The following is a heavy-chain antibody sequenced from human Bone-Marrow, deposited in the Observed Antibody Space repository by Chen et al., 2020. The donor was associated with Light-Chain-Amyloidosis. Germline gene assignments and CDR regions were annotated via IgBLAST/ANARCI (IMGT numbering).Heavy chain of an antibody. Sequence: EVQLLESGGGLVQPGGSLRLSCAASGFTFSSYAMSWVRQAPGKGLEWVSAIGGSGGRTYSADSVKGRFTISGDNSKNTLYLQMNSLGAEDTAVYYCAKKLGGVAVIDAFDIWGQGTMVTVSS. CDR2: IGGSGGRT. CDR3: AKKLGGVAVIDAFDI. D-gene: IGHD3-16*01. V-gene: IGHV3-23*01. J-gene: IGHJ3*02. CDR1: GFTFSSYA.